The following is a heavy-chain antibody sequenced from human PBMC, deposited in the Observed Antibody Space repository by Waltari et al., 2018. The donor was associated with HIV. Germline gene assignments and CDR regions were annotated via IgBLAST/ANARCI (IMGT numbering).Heavy chain of an antibody. V-gene: IGHV3-21*01. CDR1: GCTFRRYS. CDR3: ARQDSSGGNYYYGMDV. J-gene: IGHJ6*02. CDR2: ISSISIYI. D-gene: IGHD3-22*01. Sequence: EVQLVESGGGMAKPGGALRLSCAASGCTFRRYSMNGVSQAPGQGLEWVSSISSISIYIAYADTVKGLFTIARDNAKNSLYLQMNSLRAEDTAVYYCARQDSSGGNYYYGMDVWGQGTTVTVSS.